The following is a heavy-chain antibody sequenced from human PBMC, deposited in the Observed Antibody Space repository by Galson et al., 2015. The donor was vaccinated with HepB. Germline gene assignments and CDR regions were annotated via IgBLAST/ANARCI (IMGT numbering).Heavy chain of an antibody. J-gene: IGHJ6*03. V-gene: IGHV1-18*01. CDR3: ARVNRGYTFPHYYYYMDV. CDR2: ISAYNGNI. CDR1: GYTFTNYG. Sequence: SVKVSCKASGYTFTNYGISWVRQAPGQGLEWMGWISAYNGNINYAQKFQGRVTMTTDTSTSTAYLELRSLRSDDTAVYYCARVNRGYTFPHYYYYMDVWGKGTTVTVSS. D-gene: IGHD6-13*01.